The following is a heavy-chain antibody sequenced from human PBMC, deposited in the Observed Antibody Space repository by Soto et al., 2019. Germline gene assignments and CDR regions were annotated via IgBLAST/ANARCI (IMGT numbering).Heavy chain of an antibody. J-gene: IGHJ4*02. V-gene: IGHV3-23*01. D-gene: IGHD1-26*01. CDR3: AKDRFGIVGPVDY. Sequence: EVQLLESGGDLVQPGGSLRLSCAASGLIFSDYAMSWVRQAPGKGLECVACISGSGDKSFYADSVKGRFTISRDTSKNTVSLHMNSLRVDDTAVYFCAKDRFGIVGPVDYWGPGTLVTVSS. CDR1: GLIFSDYA. CDR2: ISGSGDKS.